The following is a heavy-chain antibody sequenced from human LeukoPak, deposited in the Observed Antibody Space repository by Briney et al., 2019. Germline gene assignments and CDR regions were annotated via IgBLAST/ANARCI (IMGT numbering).Heavy chain of an antibody. J-gene: IGHJ4*02. Sequence: SETLSLTCAVYGGSFSGYYWSWIRQPPGKGLEWIGEINYSGSTNYNPSLKSRVTISVDTSKNQFSLKLSSVTAADTAVYYCARRIAAAVNYINYWGQGTRVTASS. V-gene: IGHV4-34*01. D-gene: IGHD6-13*01. CDR2: INYSGST. CDR3: ARRIAAAVNYINY. CDR1: GGSFSGYY.